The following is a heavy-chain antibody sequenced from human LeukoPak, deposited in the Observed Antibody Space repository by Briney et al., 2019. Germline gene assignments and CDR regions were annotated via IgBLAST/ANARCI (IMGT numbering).Heavy chain of an antibody. CDR1: GYTFTCNN. CDR2: INPNSGGT. J-gene: IGHJ4*02. D-gene: IGHD3-10*01. V-gene: IGHV1-2*02. Sequence: ASVNVSFKASGYTFTCNNMHWVRHAPPPGLERMGLINPNSGGTNYAQQSQGRVTMIRVTSINTAYMELSKLTSDDTAVYYCPSVHYGDWGQGTLVTVSS. CDR3: PSVHYGD.